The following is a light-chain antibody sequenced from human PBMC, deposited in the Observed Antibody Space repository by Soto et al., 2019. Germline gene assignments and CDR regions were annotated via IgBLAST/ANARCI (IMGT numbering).Light chain of an antibody. CDR2: GGS. CDR1: QSVSIRR. CDR3: QQHHTSWT. J-gene: IGKJ1*01. V-gene: IGKV3-20*01. Sequence: IVLTQSPGTLSLSPGERATLSCRASQSVSIRRIARYQQKPGQAPRLLIDGGSDRATGVPDSFSGSGSGTDFTLTISRLEPEDFAVYYCQQHHTSWTFGQGTKVEIK.